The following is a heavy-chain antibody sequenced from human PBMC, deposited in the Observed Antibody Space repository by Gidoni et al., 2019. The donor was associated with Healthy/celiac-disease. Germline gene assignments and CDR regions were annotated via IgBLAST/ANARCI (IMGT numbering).Heavy chain of an antibody. Sequence: QVQLQESGPGLVKPSQTLSLTCTFSGVSISRGVYYWSWIRQHPGKGLEWVGYIYYSGSTYYNPSLKSRVTISVDTSKNQFSLKLSSVTAADTAVYYCARRRYDSSGEWFDPWGQGTLVTVSS. CDR1: GVSISRGVYY. J-gene: IGHJ5*02. V-gene: IGHV4-31*03. CDR3: ARRRYDSSGEWFDP. D-gene: IGHD3-22*01. CDR2: IYYSGST.